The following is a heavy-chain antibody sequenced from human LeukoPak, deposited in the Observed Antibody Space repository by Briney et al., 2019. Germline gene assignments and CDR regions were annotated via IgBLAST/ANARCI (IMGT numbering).Heavy chain of an antibody. CDR2: FDVIDAKT. Sequence: ASVKVSCTVSGSSLTELSLYRVRQAPGKGLEWMGGFDVIDAKTFYAQKFQGRVTMTEDSSTDTAYMELSSLRSDDTAFYYCAAGRPYSLLDYWGQGTLLTVSS. CDR3: AAGRPYSLLDY. J-gene: IGHJ4*02. D-gene: IGHD5-18*01. V-gene: IGHV1-24*01. CDR1: GSSLTELS.